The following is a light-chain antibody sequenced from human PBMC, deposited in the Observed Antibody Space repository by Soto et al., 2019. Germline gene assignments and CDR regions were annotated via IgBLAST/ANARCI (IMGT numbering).Light chain of an antibody. Sequence: DIQMTQSPSSLSASVGDRVTITCRASQSISSYLNWYQQNPGKAPKLLIYAASSLQSGVPSRFSCNRSGTDFTLTISRLQPEDFATYYCQQSYSTPPITFGQGTRLEIK. CDR2: AAS. CDR3: QQSYSTPPIT. V-gene: IGKV1-39*01. CDR1: QSISSY. J-gene: IGKJ5*01.